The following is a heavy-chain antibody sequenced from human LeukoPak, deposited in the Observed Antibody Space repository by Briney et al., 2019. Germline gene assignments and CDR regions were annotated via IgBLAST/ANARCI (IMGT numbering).Heavy chain of an antibody. CDR1: GYTFTSYG. Sequence: ASVKVSCKASGYTFTSYGISWVRQAPGQGLEWMGWISAYNGNTNYAQKLQGRVTMTTDTSTSTAYMELRSLRSDDTAVYYCAKRYCSGGSCYYFDYWGQGTLVTVPS. V-gene: IGHV1-18*01. D-gene: IGHD2-15*01. CDR2: ISAYNGNT. J-gene: IGHJ4*02. CDR3: AKRYCSGGSCYYFDY.